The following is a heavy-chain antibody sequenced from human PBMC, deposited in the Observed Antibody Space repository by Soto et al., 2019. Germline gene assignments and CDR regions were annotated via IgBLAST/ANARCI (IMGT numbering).Heavy chain of an antibody. V-gene: IGHV3-30*04. CDR1: GFIFSTYA. CDR2: ISYDGYFK. Sequence: QVHLVESGGGVVQPGRSLRLSCAASGFIFSTYAMHWVRQAPGKGLEWVAVISYDGYFKYYADSVKGRFTISRDNSKNMLYLQMNSLGAEDTAVYYCVRVQSKGAATNYRGYHYYGMDVWGQGTTVTVSS. J-gene: IGHJ6*02. CDR3: VRVQSKGAATNYRGYHYYGMDV. D-gene: IGHD4-4*01.